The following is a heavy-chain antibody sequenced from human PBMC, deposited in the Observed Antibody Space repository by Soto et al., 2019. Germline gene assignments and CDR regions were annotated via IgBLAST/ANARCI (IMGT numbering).Heavy chain of an antibody. CDR2: IGSRSIYI. CDR3: AREEVSRPNTYHGLDV. Sequence: EVQLVESGGGLVKPGGSLRLSCAASGFTFNTYTMNWVRQAPGKGLEWVSSIGSRSIYIYYADSVTGRFTISRDDARNSLYLQMNSLRAEDTAVYYCAREEVSRPNTYHGLDVWGQGTTVTVSS. V-gene: IGHV3-21*01. CDR1: GFTFNTYT. J-gene: IGHJ6*02.